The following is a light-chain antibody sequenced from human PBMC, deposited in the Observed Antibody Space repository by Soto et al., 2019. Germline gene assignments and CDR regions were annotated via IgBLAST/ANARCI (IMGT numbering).Light chain of an antibody. J-gene: IGKJ4*01. CDR3: HQYFRSPLT. CDR1: QSAFSNSKNRNH. Sequence: DIVMTQSPASLCVSLGERATINCKSNQSAFSNSKNRNHLSWYQQKPGQPPKLLIYWATTRESGVPDRFSGSGSGTDFTLTVSGLQAEDVAIYYCHQYFRSPLTFGGGTKVDI. V-gene: IGKV4-1*01. CDR2: WAT.